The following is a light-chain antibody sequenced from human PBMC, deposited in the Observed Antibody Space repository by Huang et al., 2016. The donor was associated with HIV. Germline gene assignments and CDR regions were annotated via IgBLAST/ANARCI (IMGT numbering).Light chain of an antibody. CDR3: QQANNFPFT. Sequence: DIQMTQSPSSGYASVGDRVTITCLASQDISTWLAWYQQKPGKAPNLLIYATSTFQSGVPSRFSGSGSGTAFTLTISSLQPEDCATYYCQQANNFPFTFGGGTRVEI. CDR2: ATS. V-gene: IGKV1-12*02. CDR1: QDISTW. J-gene: IGKJ4*01.